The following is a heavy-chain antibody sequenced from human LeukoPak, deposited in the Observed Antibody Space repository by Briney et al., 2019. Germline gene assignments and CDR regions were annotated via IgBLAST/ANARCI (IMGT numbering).Heavy chain of an antibody. CDR1: GYTFTGHY. V-gene: IGHV1-2*02. D-gene: IGHD6-19*01. CDR3: ARDSSGWYHWFDP. CDR2: INPNSGGT. Sequence: GASVTVSCKASGYTFTGHYIHWVRQAPGQGLEWMGWINPNSGGTKYAQKFQGRVTMTRDTSISTAYMELSSLRSEDTAVYYCARDSSGWYHWFDPWGQGTLVTVSS. J-gene: IGHJ5*02.